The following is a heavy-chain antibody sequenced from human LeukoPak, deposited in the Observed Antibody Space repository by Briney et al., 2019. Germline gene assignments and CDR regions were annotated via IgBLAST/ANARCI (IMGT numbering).Heavy chain of an antibody. CDR1: GFTFRSYG. J-gene: IGHJ6*04. V-gene: IGHV3-33*01. Sequence: GGSLRLSCVASGFTFRSYGMNWVRQAPGKGLEWVTSIWYDGSNKNYADSVKGRFTISRDISKNILYLQMNSLRVEDTAVYYCAGRYNTPAAGMDVWGNGTTVAVSS. CDR3: AGRYNTPAAGMDV. D-gene: IGHD6-13*01. CDR2: IWYDGSNK.